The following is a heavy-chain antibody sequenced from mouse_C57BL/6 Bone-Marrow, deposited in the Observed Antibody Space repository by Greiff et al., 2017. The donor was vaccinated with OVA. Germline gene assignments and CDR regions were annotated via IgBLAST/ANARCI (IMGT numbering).Heavy chain of an antibody. J-gene: IGHJ1*03. V-gene: IGHV1-64*01. CDR2: IHPNSGST. D-gene: IGHD1-1*01. Sequence: QVQLQQPGAELVKPGASVKLSCKASGYTFTSYWMHWVKQRPGQGLEWIGMIHPNSGSTNYNEKFKSKATLTVDKSSSTAYMQLSSLTSEDSAVYDWARYTVVAPYWYFDVWGTGTTVTVSS. CDR3: ARYTVVAPYWYFDV. CDR1: GYTFTSYW.